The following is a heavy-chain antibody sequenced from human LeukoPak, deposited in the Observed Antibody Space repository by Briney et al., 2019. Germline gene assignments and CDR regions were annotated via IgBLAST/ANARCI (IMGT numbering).Heavy chain of an antibody. Sequence: SETLSLTCSVSGGSISSYHWSWIRQPPGKGLEWIGYIYYGGRTNYNPSLKRRVTISVDTSKNQFSLTVSSVTAADTAIYYCARHSLKLVDADFDYWGQGTLVTVSS. CDR1: GGSISSYH. J-gene: IGHJ4*02. CDR3: ARHSLKLVDADFDY. D-gene: IGHD3-16*02. CDR2: IYYGGRT. V-gene: IGHV4-59*08.